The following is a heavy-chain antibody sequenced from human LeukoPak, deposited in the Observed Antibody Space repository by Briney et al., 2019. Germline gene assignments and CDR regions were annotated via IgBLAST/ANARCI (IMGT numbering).Heavy chain of an antibody. CDR3: ARPRNYYDSSGYILPTHFDY. CDR2: IYPGEYDT. V-gene: IGHV5-51*01. Sequence: GVSLQISCQGSGYGFTSYWIGWVRPMPGKGLEWMGMIYPGEYDTRYSPSFQRQVTISADKSISTAYLQWSSLKASDTAMYYCARPRNYYDSSGYILPTHFDYWGQGTLVTVSS. J-gene: IGHJ4*02. D-gene: IGHD3-22*01. CDR1: GYGFTSYW.